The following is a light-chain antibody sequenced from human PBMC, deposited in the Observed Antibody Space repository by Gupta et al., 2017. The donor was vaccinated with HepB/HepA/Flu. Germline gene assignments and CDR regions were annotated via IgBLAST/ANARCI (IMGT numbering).Light chain of an antibody. Sequence: EIVMTQSPATLSVSPGDRATLSCRASQSVSSNLAWYQQKPGQAPRLLIYGASTRATGIPARFGGRGSGTEFTLTISSLQSEDFAVYYCQQYNNWPPKTFGQGTKVEIK. V-gene: IGKV3-15*01. CDR3: QQYNNWPPKT. CDR1: QSVSSN. J-gene: IGKJ1*01. CDR2: GAS.